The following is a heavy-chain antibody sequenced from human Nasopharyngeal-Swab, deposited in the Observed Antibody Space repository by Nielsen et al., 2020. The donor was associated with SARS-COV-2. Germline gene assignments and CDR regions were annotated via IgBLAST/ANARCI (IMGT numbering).Heavy chain of an antibody. J-gene: IGHJ6*02. CDR2: ISSSSSYI. Sequence: GESLKISCAASGFTFSSYSMNWVRQAPGKGLEWVSSISSSSSYIYYADSVKGRFTISRDNAKNSLYLQMNSLRAEDTAVYYCARGRAMIGVVDPYGMDVWGQGTTVTVSS. V-gene: IGHV3-21*01. CDR3: ARGRAMIGVVDPYGMDV. CDR1: GFTFSSYS. D-gene: IGHD3-22*01.